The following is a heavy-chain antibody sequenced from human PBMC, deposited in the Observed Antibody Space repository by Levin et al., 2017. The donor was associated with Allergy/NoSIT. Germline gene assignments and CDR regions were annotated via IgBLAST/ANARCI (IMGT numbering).Heavy chain of an antibody. J-gene: IGHJ4*02. CDR3: ARAGQTNPDY. Sequence: GASVKVSCAASGFTFSSYSMNWVRQAPGKGLEWVSSISSSSSYIYYADSVKGRFTISRDNAKNSLYLQMNSLRAEDTAVYYCARAGQTNPDYWGQGTLVTVSS. CDR2: ISSSSSYI. V-gene: IGHV3-21*01. D-gene: IGHD1-14*01. CDR1: GFTFSSYS.